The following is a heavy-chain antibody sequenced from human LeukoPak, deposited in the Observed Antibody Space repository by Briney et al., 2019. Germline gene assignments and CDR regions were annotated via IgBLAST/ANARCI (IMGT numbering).Heavy chain of an antibody. V-gene: IGHV3-7*01. Sequence: PGGSLRLSCAASGFTFSSYGMNWVRQAPGKGLEWVANIKQDGSGKYYVDSVKGRLTISRDNAKNSLYLQMNSLRAEDTAVYYCARVGGSYWGWFDPWGQGTLVTVSS. CDR1: GFTFSSYG. CDR2: IKQDGSGK. D-gene: IGHD1-26*01. CDR3: ARVGGSYWGWFDP. J-gene: IGHJ5*02.